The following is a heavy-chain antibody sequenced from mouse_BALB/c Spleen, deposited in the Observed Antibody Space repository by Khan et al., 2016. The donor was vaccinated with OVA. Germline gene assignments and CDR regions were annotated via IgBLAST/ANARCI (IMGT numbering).Heavy chain of an antibody. V-gene: IGHV1S41*01. Sequence: DLVKPGASVKLSCKASGYTFTSYWINWIKQRPGQGLEWIGRVSPGSGSPYYNEIFKGKATVTVDKSSSTAYIQLNSLSSEDSAVSFCTRSNYYRHSFYARDCWGQGTSVTVSS. D-gene: IGHD1-1*01. CDR2: VSPGSGSP. J-gene: IGHJ4*01. CDR3: TRSNYYRHSFYARDC. CDR1: GYTFTSYW.